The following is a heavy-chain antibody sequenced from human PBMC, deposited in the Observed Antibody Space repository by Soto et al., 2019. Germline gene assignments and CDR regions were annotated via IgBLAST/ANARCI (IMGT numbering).Heavy chain of an antibody. J-gene: IGHJ6*02. V-gene: IGHV3-21*01. CDR3: ARGLWFGVGGMDV. D-gene: IGHD3-10*01. Sequence: PGGSLRLSCAASGFTFSSYSMNWVRQAPGKGLEWVSSISSSSSYIYYADSVKGRFTISRDNAKNSLYLQMNSLRAEDTAVYYCARGLWFGVGGMDVWGQGTTVTVSS. CDR2: ISSSSSYI. CDR1: GFTFSSYS.